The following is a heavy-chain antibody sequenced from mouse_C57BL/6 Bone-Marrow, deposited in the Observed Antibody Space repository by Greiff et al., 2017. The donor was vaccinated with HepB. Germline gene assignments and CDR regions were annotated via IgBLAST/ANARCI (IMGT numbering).Heavy chain of an antibody. Sequence: QVQLQQPGAELVRPGTSVKLSCKASGYTFTTYWMHWVKQRPGQGLEWIGVIDPSDSYTNYNQKFKGKATLTVDTSSSTAYMQLSSLTSEDSAVYYCAIGYGSSDWFAYWGQGTLVTVSA. CDR2: IDPSDSYT. V-gene: IGHV1-59*01. CDR1: GYTFTTYW. D-gene: IGHD1-1*01. CDR3: AIGYGSSDWFAY. J-gene: IGHJ3*01.